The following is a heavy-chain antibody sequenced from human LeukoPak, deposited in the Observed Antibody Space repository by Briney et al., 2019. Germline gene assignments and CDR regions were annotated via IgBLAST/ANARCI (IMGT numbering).Heavy chain of an antibody. Sequence: PGGSVRLSCAPSGLTFSSYAMSWVRQPPGKGLEWLSAISGSVSTTYYADSVKGLFTISRDNSKNSLYLQMNSLRAEDTAVYYCARYDGASSWYWFDPWGQGTLDTVSS. CDR2: ISGSVSTT. J-gene: IGHJ5*02. CDR3: ARYDGASSWYWFDP. CDR1: GLTFSSYA. V-gene: IGHV3-23*01. D-gene: IGHD2-2*01.